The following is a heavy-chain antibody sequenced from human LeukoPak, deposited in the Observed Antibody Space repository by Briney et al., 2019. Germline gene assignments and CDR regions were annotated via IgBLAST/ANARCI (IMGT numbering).Heavy chain of an antibody. CDR2: IIVGSGAT. J-gene: IGHJ3*01. CDR3: ARAVELALLVRAF. V-gene: IGHV1-58*01. D-gene: IGHD2-21*01. CDR1: GFTFSTSA. Sequence: SVKVSCKTSGFTFSTSAVQWVRQACGQRLEWIGWIIVGSGATNYAQSLQGRFTITSNTSISIAYMELSSLRSEDTAVYYCARAVELALLVRAFWGQGTMVTVSS.